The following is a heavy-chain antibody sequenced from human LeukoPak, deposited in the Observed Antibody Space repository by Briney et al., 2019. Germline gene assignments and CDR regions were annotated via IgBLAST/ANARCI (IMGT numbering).Heavy chain of an antibody. D-gene: IGHD3-9*01. Sequence: VXXXPXKXLXWXXRIKSKTXGGTTDYAAPVKGRFTISRDDSKNTLYLQMNSLKTEDTAVYYCTTALTCYDILTDYYYYGMDVWGQGTTVTVS. J-gene: IGHJ6*02. V-gene: IGHV3-15*01. CDR2: IKSKTXGGTT. CDR3: TTALTCYDILTDYYYYGMDV.